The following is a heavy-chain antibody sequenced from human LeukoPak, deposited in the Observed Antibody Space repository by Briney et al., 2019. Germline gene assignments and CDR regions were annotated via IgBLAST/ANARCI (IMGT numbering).Heavy chain of an antibody. V-gene: IGHV3-30-3*01. D-gene: IGHD3-10*01. CDR2: ISSDGNTK. CDR3: ARPQTHHPNSGFLHGDLEI. CDR1: SFTFSSYE. Sequence: PGGSLRLSCAASSFTFSSYEMNWVRQAPGKGMQWVAVISSDGNTKYYAASVRGRFTISRETSKNTVYLQMDSLRPEDTSLYYCARPQTHHPNSGFLHGDLEIWGQGTLVTVSS. J-gene: IGHJ4*02.